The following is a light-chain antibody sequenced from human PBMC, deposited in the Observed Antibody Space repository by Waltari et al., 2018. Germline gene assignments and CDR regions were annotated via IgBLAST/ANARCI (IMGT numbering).Light chain of an antibody. CDR1: SSDVGGYNF. J-gene: IGLJ2*01. Sequence: QSALTQPASVSGSPGQSITISCTGTSSDVGGYNFVSWYQQHPGKAPKLMIYDVSNRPSGLSNRFSGSKSGNTVSLTISGLQADDEADYYCSSYTNSRDVLFGGGTKLTVL. V-gene: IGLV2-14*03. CDR2: DVS. CDR3: SSYTNSRDVL.